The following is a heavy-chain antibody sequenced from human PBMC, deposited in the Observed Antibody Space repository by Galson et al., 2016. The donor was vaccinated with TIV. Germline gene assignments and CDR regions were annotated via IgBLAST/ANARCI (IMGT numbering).Heavy chain of an antibody. CDR1: GLSVSDNY. CDR3: ARERRHCGNECFLRYYYGMDA. CDR2: IDSDGST. D-gene: IGHD2-21*01. Sequence: SLRLSCAASGLSVSDNYMTWVRQAPGKGLEWVALIDSDGSTIHADSVKGRFTVSRDNSKNMVYLQMNSLRPEGTAVYFCARERRHCGNECFLRYYYGMDAWGQGTTVTVSS. J-gene: IGHJ6*02. V-gene: IGHV3-66*02.